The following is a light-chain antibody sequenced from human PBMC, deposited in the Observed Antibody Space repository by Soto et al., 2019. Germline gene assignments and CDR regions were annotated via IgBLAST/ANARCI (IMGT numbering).Light chain of an antibody. CDR1: QNVYTN. J-gene: IGKJ1*01. V-gene: IGKV3-15*01. CDR2: SAS. Sequence: EIVMTQSPATLSVSPGERATLSCRASQNVYTNVAWYQQRPGQAPRLLIYSASTRATGIPARFSGSGSGTEFTLTISSLQSEEFAIYYCQQSTGWPLTFGQGTEVEIK. CDR3: QQSTGWPLT.